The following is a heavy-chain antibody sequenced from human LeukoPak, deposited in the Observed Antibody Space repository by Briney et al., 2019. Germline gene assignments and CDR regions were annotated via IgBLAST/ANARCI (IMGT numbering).Heavy chain of an antibody. Sequence: PGGSLRLSCAASGFIFSTYGTHWVRQAPGKGLEWVAVIWYDGSNKYYADSVKGRFTISRDNSRNTLYLQMNSLRAEDTAVYYCARASGPFDIWGQGTMVTVSS. CDR1: GFIFSTYG. J-gene: IGHJ3*02. D-gene: IGHD3-10*01. V-gene: IGHV3-33*01. CDR2: IWYDGSNK. CDR3: ARASGPFDI.